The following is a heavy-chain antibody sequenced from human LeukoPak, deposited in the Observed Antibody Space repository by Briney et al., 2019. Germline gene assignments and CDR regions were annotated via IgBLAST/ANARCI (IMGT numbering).Heavy chain of an antibody. D-gene: IGHD2-21*01. Sequence: SETLSLTCTVSGGSISSYYWSWIRQPPGKGLEWIGYIYYSGSTNYNPSLKSRVTISVDTSKNQFSLKLSSVTAADTAVYYCAREGGVRAFEILGQRKKVTVSS. J-gene: IGHJ3*02. CDR1: GGSISSYY. CDR3: AREGGVRAFEI. V-gene: IGHV4-59*01. CDR2: IYYSGST.